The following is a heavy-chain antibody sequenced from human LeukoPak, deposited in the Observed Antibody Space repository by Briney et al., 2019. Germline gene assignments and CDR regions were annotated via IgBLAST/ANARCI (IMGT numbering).Heavy chain of an antibody. CDR3: VREQPGSGWWGFDY. CDR2: ISDDGSRQ. V-gene: IGHV3-30*15. Sequence: GGSLRLSCAASGFTFTNYAMHWVRQAPGKGLEGVAVISDDGSRQHYADFLEGRFTIPRDNSKNTVSLQMSSLRTEHTAVYFYVREQPGSGWWGFDYWGQGTLVTVSS. CDR1: GFTFTNYA. D-gene: IGHD6-19*01. J-gene: IGHJ4*02.